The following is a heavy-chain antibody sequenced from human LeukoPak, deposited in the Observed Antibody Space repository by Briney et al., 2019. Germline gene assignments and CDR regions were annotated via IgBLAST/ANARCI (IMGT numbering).Heavy chain of an antibody. CDR1: GGSISSGSYY. J-gene: IGHJ3*02. V-gene: IGHV4-61*02. Sequence: PSQTLSLTCTVSGGSISSGSYYWSWIRQPAGKGLEWIGRIYTSGSTNYNPSLKSRVTMSVDTSKNQFSLKLSSVTAADTAVYYCARDLATMIVVVKGGSAFDIWGQGTMVTVSS. CDR2: IYTSGST. D-gene: IGHD3-22*01. CDR3: ARDLATMIVVVKGGSAFDI.